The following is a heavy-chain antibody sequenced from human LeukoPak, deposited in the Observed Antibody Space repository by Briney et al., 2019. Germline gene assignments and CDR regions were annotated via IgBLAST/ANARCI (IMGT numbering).Heavy chain of an antibody. CDR3: AREGGGSGLWYYDL. V-gene: IGHV3-64*02. Sequence: PGGSLRLSCAASGFTFGSYSMHWVRQAPGKGPEFVSVIGGDGLTTFYADSVKDRFTISRDNSKSTLYLEMGSLRAEAMGLYYCAREGGGSGLWYYDLWGRGTLVTVSS. J-gene: IGHJ2*01. CDR1: GFTFGSYS. CDR2: IGGDGLTT. D-gene: IGHD1-26*01.